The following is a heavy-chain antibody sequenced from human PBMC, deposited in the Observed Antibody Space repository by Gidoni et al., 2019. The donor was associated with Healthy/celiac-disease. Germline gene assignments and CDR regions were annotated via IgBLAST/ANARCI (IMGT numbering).Heavy chain of an antibody. Sequence: LEWIGSIYYSGSTYYNPSLKSRVTISVDTSKNQFSLKLSSVTAADTAVYYCARQRSLAVAGHFDYWGQGTLVTVSS. J-gene: IGHJ4*02. CDR2: IYYSGST. CDR3: ARQRSLAVAGHFDY. D-gene: IGHD6-19*01. V-gene: IGHV4-39*01.